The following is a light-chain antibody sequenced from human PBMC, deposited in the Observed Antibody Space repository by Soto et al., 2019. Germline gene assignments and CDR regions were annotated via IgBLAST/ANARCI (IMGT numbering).Light chain of an antibody. V-gene: IGKV1-12*01. Sequence: DIQMTQSPSSVSASVGGRVTITCRASRNIKTSLAWYQQRPGKGPELLIYDASTLQSGVPSRISGSGSGTEFTLTISRLQPEDFAIFYCQQINSFPPTFGGGTKVDIK. CDR2: DAS. CDR3: QQINSFPPT. J-gene: IGKJ4*01. CDR1: RNIKTS.